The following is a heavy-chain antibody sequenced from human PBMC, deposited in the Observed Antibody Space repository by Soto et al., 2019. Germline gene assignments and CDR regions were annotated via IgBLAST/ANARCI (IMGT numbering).Heavy chain of an antibody. Sequence: GASVKVSCKASGGTFSSYAISWVRQAPGQGLEWMGGIIPIFGTANYAQKFQGRVTITADESTSTAYMELSSLRSEDTAVYYCARDYYDSSGYYSGLYYWDYWGQGTLVTVSS. D-gene: IGHD3-22*01. CDR1: GGTFSSYA. CDR2: IIPIFGTA. CDR3: ARDYYDSSGYYSGLYYWDY. J-gene: IGHJ4*02. V-gene: IGHV1-69*13.